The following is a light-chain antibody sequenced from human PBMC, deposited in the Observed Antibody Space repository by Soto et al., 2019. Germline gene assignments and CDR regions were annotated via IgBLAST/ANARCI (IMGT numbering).Light chain of an antibody. V-gene: IGKV3-20*01. J-gene: IGKJ2*01. CDR3: QQYSNSPRYT. CDR2: GAY. CDR1: QSVNNNY. Sequence: ESVLTQSPGTLSLSPGERATLSCRASQSVNNNYLAWYQQRPGQAPRLLIYGAYSRATGIPDRFRGSGSGTDFTLTISRLEPEDFAVYYCQQYSNSPRYTIGQGTKLEIK.